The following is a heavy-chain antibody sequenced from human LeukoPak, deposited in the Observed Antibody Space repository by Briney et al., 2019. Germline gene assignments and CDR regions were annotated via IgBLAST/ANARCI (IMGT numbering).Heavy chain of an antibody. V-gene: IGHV5-10-1*01. CDR3: ARQDSGSYSTFDY. CDR2: IDPSDSYT. D-gene: IGHD1-26*01. CDR1: GYSFTSYW. J-gene: IGHJ4*02. Sequence: GESLKIPCKGSGYSFTSYWINWVRQMPGKGLEWMGRIDPSDSYTNYSPSFQGHVTISAGKSISTAYLQWSSLQASDTAMYYCARQDSGSYSTFDYWGQGTLVTVSS.